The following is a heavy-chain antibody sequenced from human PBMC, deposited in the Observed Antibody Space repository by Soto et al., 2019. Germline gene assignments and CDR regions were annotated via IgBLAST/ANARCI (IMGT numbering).Heavy chain of an antibody. CDR1: GFTFSSYA. Sequence: GGSLRLSCAASGFTFSSYAMHWVRQAPGKGLEWVAVISYDGSNKYYADSVKGRFTISRDNSKNTLYLQMNSLRAEDTAVYYCARDNYGDYYFDYWGQGTLVTVSS. V-gene: IGHV3-30-3*01. CDR2: ISYDGSNK. J-gene: IGHJ4*02. D-gene: IGHD4-17*01. CDR3: ARDNYGDYYFDY.